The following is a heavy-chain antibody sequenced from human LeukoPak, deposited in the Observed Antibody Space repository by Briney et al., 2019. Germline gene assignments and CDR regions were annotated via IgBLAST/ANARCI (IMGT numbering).Heavy chain of an antibody. J-gene: IGHJ4*02. CDR2: ISYDGSNK. V-gene: IGHV3-30*03. D-gene: IGHD6-19*01. Sequence: GGSLRLSCAASGFTFSSYGMHWVRQAPGKGLEWVAVISYDGSNKYYADSVKGRFTISRDNSKNTLYLQMNSLRAEDTAVYYCAILAVAGTGSRTFGYWGQGTLVTVSS. CDR3: AILAVAGTGSRTFGY. CDR1: GFTFSSYG.